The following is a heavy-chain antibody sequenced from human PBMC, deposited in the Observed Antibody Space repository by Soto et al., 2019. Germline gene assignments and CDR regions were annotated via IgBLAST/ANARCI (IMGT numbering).Heavy chain of an antibody. V-gene: IGHV4-61*01. CDR3: ARTSSSYYFGMDV. CDR2: IYYSGST. J-gene: IGHJ6*02. CDR1: DDSVSSGSYY. Sequence: TSETLSLTCSVSDDSVSSGSYYWSWIRQPPGKGLEWIGYIYYSGSTNYNPSLKSRVTISVDTSKNQLSLKLSSVTAADTAVYYCARTSSSYYFGMDVWGQGTTVTVSS. D-gene: IGHD6-6*01.